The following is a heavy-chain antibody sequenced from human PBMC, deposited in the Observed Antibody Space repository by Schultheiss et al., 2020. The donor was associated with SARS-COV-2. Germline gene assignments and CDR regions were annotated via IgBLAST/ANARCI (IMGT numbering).Heavy chain of an antibody. CDR1: GFTFDDYA. V-gene: IGHV3-21*01. D-gene: IGHD3-10*01. CDR2: ISSRSSYI. CDR3: ARDNFGDYCRMDV. J-gene: IGHJ6*02. Sequence: GESLKISCAASGFTFDDYAMHWVRQAPGKGLEWVSSISSRSSYIYYADSLKGRFTISRDNAKNSLYLQMNSLRAEDTAVYFCARDNFGDYCRMDVWGQGTTVTVSS.